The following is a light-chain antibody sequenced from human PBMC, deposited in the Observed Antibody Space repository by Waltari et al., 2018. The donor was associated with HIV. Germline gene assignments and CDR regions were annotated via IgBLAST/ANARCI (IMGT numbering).Light chain of an antibody. CDR2: EVS. J-gene: IGLJ1*01. Sequence: SALTQPPSASGSPGPSVTIPCTGTTTDVGGYSYVCCFQQHPGKAPKLMIYEVSKRPSGVPNRFSGSKSGNTASLTVSGLQAEDEADYYCCSYAGTNHFYVFGTGTKVTVL. CDR3: CSYAGTNHFYV. V-gene: IGLV2-8*01. CDR1: TTDVGGYSY.